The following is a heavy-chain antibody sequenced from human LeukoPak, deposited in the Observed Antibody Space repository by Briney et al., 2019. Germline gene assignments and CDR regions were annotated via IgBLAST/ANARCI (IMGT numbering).Heavy chain of an antibody. CDR3: AREYATIVVVPAARGFDY. V-gene: IGHV3-23*01. D-gene: IGHD2-2*01. CDR1: GFTFRDFS. Sequence: GGSLRLSCVASGFTFRDFSMSWVRQAPGKGLEWVSVISNGGDHTYYADSVKGRFTISRDNSKNTLYLQMNSLRAEDTAVYYCAREYATIVVVPAARGFDYWGQGTLVTVSS. J-gene: IGHJ4*02. CDR2: ISNGGDHT.